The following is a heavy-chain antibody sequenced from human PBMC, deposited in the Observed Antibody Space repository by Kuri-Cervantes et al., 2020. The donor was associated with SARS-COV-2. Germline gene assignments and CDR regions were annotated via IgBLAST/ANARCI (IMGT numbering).Heavy chain of an antibody. J-gene: IGHJ4*02. CDR1: GFTFGDYA. Sequence: GGSLRLSCTASGFTFGDYAMSWVRQAPGKGLEWVAFIRYDGSNKYYGDSVKGRFTISRDNSKNTLYLQMNSLRAEDTAVYYCAKVKVDSNSWQPLDYWGQGTLVTVSS. V-gene: IGHV3-30*02. CDR3: AKVKVDSNSWQPLDY. D-gene: IGHD6-13*01. CDR2: IRYDGSNK.